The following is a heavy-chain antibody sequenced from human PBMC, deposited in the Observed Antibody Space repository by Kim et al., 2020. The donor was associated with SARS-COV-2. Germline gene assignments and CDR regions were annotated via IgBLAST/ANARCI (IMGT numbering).Heavy chain of an antibody. V-gene: IGHV3-33*05. Sequence: GGSLRLSCAASGFTFSSYGMHWVRQAPGKGLEWVAVISYDGSNKYYADSVKGRFTISRDNSKNTLYLQMNSLRAEDTAVYYCARDPYYDSSGYYPDRDY. J-gene: IGHJ4*01. CDR2: ISYDGSNK. CDR3: ARDPYYDSSGYYPDRDY. CDR1: GFTFSSYG. D-gene: IGHD3-22*01.